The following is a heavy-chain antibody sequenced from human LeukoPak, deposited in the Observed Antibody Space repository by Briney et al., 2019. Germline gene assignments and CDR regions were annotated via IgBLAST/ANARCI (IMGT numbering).Heavy chain of an antibody. CDR3: ARGRYSYGGAVGDYFDY. CDR1: GGSISSYY. Sequence: SETLSLTCTVSGGSISSYYWSWIRQPPGKGLEGSGYIYYSGSTNYNPSLKSRVTISVDTSKNPFSLKLSSVTAADTAVYYCARGRYSYGGAVGDYFDYWGQGTLVTVSS. CDR2: IYYSGST. V-gene: IGHV4-59*01. J-gene: IGHJ4*02. D-gene: IGHD5-18*01.